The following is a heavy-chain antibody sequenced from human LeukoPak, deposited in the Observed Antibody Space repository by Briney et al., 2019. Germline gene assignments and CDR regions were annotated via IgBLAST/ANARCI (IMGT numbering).Heavy chain of an antibody. J-gene: IGHJ4*02. D-gene: IGHD3-16*02. CDR1: GGSISSYY. CDR3: ARLLAYDYVWGSYRGVFDY. Sequence: PSETLSLTCTVSGGSISSYYWSWIRQPPGKGLEWIGYIYYSGSTNYNPSLKSRVTISVDTSKNQFSLKLSSVTAADTAVYYCARLLAYDYVWGSYRGVFDYWGQGTLVTVSS. V-gene: IGHV4-59*08. CDR2: IYYSGST.